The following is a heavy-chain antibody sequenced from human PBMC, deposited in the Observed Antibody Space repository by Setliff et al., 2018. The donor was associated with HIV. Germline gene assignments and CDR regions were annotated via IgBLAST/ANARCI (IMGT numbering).Heavy chain of an antibody. CDR3: ARGVRGSGTNMVRGLLYDYSFHYMDV. Sequence: SETLSLTCVVYGRSFSGYSWTWIRQPPGKGLEWIGEINHSGSANRNPSLMGRVTMSVDTAKNQFSLELSSVTAADTAVYFCARGVRGSGTNMVRGLLYDYSFHYMDVWGRGTTVTVSS. J-gene: IGHJ6*03. D-gene: IGHD3-10*01. CDR2: INHSGSA. CDR1: GRSFSGYS. V-gene: IGHV4-34*01.